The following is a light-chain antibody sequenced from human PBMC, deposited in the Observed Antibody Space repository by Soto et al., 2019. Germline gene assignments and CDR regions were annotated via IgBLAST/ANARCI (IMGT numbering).Light chain of an antibody. Sequence: ALTQPASVSGSPGQSITISCTGTSSDVAGYNYVSWYQQHPNKAPKFMIYDVTNRPSGVSNRFSGSKSGNTASLTISGLQAEDEADYYCSSYTSSSTYVFGTGTKVTVL. CDR3: SSYTSSSTYV. V-gene: IGLV2-14*01. CDR1: SSDVAGYNY. J-gene: IGLJ1*01. CDR2: DVT.